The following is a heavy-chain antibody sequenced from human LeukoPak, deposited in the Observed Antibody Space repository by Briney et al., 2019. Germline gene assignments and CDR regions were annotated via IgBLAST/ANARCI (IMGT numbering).Heavy chain of an antibody. V-gene: IGHV4-61*02. CDR2: IYTSGST. Sequence: SQTLSLTCTVSGGSISSGGYYWSWIRQPAGKGLEWIGRIYTSGSTNYNPSLKSRVTMSVDTSKNQFSLKLSSVTAADTAVYYCALGVLWYGYWGQGTLVTVSS. D-gene: IGHD3-16*01. J-gene: IGHJ4*02. CDR1: GGSISSGGYY. CDR3: ALGVLWYGY.